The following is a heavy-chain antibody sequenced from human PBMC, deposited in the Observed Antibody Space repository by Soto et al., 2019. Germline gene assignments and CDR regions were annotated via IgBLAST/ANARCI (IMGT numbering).Heavy chain of an antibody. J-gene: IGHJ5*02. D-gene: IGHD2-15*01. Sequence: TLSLTCTVSGGSISSGDYYWSWIRQPPGKGLEWIGYIYYSGSTYYNPSLKSRVTISVDTSKNQFSLKLSSVTAADTAVYYCASFCSGGSCYGPTRGSDPWGQGTLVTVSS. CDR2: IYYSGST. CDR3: ASFCSGGSCYGPTRGSDP. V-gene: IGHV4-30-4*01. CDR1: GGSISSGDYY.